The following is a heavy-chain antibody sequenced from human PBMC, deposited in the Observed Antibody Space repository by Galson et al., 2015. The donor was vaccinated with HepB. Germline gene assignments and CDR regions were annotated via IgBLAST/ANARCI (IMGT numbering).Heavy chain of an antibody. V-gene: IGHV5-10-1*01. CDR2: NEPSDSYT. CDR3: ARHLRGFYGSGSYFGPGDY. J-gene: IGHJ4*02. CDR1: GYRFATYW. D-gene: IGHD3-10*01. Sequence: QSGAEVKEPGESLRISCLGSGYRFATYWISWVRQMPGRGLERMGRNEPSDSYTPYTPPLQGHVPMSVDKSISTVYLQWSSLKASDIAIYYCARHLRGFYGSGSYFGPGDYWGQGTLVTVSS.